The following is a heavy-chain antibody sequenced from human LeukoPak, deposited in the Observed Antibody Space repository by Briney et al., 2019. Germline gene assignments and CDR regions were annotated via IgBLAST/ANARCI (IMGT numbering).Heavy chain of an antibody. V-gene: IGHV6-1*01. Sequence: SQTLSLTCAISGDSVSSNSAAWNWIRQSPSRGLEWLGSTYYRSMWYNDYAMSVQGRIIINPDTSQNQFSLHLNSVTPEDTAVYFCARGINHSFDYWDQGTLVTVSS. CDR1: GDSVSSNSAA. CDR2: TYYRSMWYN. J-gene: IGHJ4*02. CDR3: ARGINHSFDY. D-gene: IGHD1-14*01.